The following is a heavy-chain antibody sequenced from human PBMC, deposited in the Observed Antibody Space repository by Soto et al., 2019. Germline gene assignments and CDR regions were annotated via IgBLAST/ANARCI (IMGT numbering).Heavy chain of an antibody. CDR2: ISSSSSYI. Sequence: EVQLVESGGGLVKPGGSLRLSCAASGFTFSSYSMNWVRQAPGKGLEWVLSISSSSSYIYYADSVKGRFTISRDNAKNSLYLQMNSLRAEDTAVYYCARDSYSSSSGNAFDIWGQGTMVTVSS. CDR1: GFTFSSYS. CDR3: ARDSYSSSSGNAFDI. J-gene: IGHJ3*02. D-gene: IGHD6-6*01. V-gene: IGHV3-21*01.